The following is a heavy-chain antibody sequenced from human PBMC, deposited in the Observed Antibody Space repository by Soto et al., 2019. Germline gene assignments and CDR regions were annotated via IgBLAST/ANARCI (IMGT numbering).Heavy chain of an antibody. CDR3: TRGLFSGSSYSGSWYYFDS. V-gene: IGHV4-34*01. CDR1: GGSFSGYI. J-gene: IGHJ4*02. Sequence: LSLTCAVYGGSFSGYIWTWIRQTPGKGLQWIGQINHSGSSIYNPSLKNRVTISTMSNNKFSLELSSVTAADTAVYYCTRGLFSGSSYSGSWYYFDSWGQGTMVTVSS. D-gene: IGHD1-26*01. CDR2: INHSGSS.